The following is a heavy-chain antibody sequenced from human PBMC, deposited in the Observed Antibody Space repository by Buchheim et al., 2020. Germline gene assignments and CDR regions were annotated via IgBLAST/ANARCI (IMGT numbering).Heavy chain of an antibody. D-gene: IGHD3-22*01. CDR2: IRSKANSYAT. CDR1: GFTFSGSA. CDR3: TRLSDYSSGYYLNWFDP. J-gene: IGHJ5*02. Sequence: EVQLVESGGGLVQPGGSLKLSCAASGFTFSGSAMHWVRQASGKGLEWVGRIRSKANSYATAYAASVKGRFTISRDDSKNKAYLQMNSLKTEDTAVYYCTRLSDYSSGYYLNWFDPWGQGTL. V-gene: IGHV3-73*01.